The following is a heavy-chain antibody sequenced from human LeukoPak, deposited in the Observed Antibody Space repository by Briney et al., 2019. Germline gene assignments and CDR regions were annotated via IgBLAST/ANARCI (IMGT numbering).Heavy chain of an antibody. CDR3: ATEIDKASGRSLAGAFDI. CDR2: IIPVFGTA. Sequence: SVKVSCKASGGTFSSYTINWVRQAPGQGLEWMGGIIPVFGTANYAQKFQGKVTITADESTSIAYMELSSLRSEDTAVYYCATEIDKASGRSLAGAFDIWGQGTMVTVSS. V-gene: IGHV1-69*01. D-gene: IGHD6-19*01. CDR1: GGTFSSYT. J-gene: IGHJ3*02.